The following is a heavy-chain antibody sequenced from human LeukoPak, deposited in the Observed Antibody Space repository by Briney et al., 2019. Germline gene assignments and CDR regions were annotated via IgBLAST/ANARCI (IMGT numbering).Heavy chain of an antibody. CDR3: GNNYGDDGGN. J-gene: IGHJ4*02. CDR2: INHSGST. Sequence: SETLSLTCAVYGESFSGYYWSWIRQPPGKGLEWIGEINHSGSTNYNPSLKSRVTISVDTSKNQFSLKLSSVTAADTAVYYCGNNYGDDGGNWGQGTLVTVSS. V-gene: IGHV4-34*01. CDR1: GESFSGYY. D-gene: IGHD4-17*01.